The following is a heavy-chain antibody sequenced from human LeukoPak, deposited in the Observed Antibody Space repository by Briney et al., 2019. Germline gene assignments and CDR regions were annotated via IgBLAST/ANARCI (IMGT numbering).Heavy chain of an antibody. D-gene: IGHD3-10*01. CDR2: INPNSGGT. Sequence: GASVKVSCKASGYTFTGYYMHWVRQAPGQGLEWMGWINPNSGGTNYAQKFQGRVTMTRDTSISTAYMELSRLRSDDTAVYYCARGYGSGGNWFGPWGQGTLVTVSS. V-gene: IGHV1-2*02. CDR3: ARGYGSGGNWFGP. CDR1: GYTFTGYY. J-gene: IGHJ5*02.